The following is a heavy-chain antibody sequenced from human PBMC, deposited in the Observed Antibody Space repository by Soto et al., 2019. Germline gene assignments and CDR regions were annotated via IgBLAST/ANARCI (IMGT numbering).Heavy chain of an antibody. J-gene: IGHJ6*02. CDR1: GFTFSSYA. Sequence: GGSLRISCADSGFTFSSYAMSWVRQDPGKGLEWVSAISGSGGSTYYADSVKGRFTISRDNSKNTMYLQMNSLRAEDTAVYYCAKALNDCPYYYYYGMDVWGQGTTVTVSS. D-gene: IGHD1-1*01. CDR3: AKALNDCPYYYYYGMDV. V-gene: IGHV3-23*01. CDR2: ISGSGGST.